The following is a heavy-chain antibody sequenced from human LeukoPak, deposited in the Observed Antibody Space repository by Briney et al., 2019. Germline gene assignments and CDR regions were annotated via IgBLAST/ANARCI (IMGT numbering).Heavy chain of an antibody. J-gene: IGHJ4*02. D-gene: IGHD6-19*01. V-gene: IGHV4-59*06. CDR1: GGSISSYY. CDR3: ARVGSGSDLDY. Sequence: SETLSLTCTVSGGSISSYYWSWIRQHPGKGLEWIGYIYYSGSTYYNPSLKSRVTISVDTSKNQFSLKLSSVTAADTAVYCCARVGSGSDLDYWGQGTLVTVSS. CDR2: IYYSGST.